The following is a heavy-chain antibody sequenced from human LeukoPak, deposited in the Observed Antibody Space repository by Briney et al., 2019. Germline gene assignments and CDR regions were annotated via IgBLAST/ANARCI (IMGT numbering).Heavy chain of an antibody. CDR1: GYTLTELS. V-gene: IGHV1-24*01. D-gene: IGHD3-16*01. CDR3: ATIPLGRGGWFDY. J-gene: IGHJ4*02. Sequence: GASVKVSFKVSGYTLTELSMHWVRQAPGKGLEWMGGFDPEDGETIYAQKFQGRVTMTGDTSTDTAYMELSSLRSEDTAVYYCATIPLGRGGWFDYWGQGTLVTVSS. CDR2: FDPEDGET.